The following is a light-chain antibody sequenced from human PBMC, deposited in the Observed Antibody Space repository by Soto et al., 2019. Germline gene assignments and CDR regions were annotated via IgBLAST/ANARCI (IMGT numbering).Light chain of an antibody. V-gene: IGKV1-12*01. CDR2: AAS. J-gene: IGKJ5*01. CDR3: QQTYIPPIT. CDR1: EDINSR. Sequence: TSSVAPSVGDEVTISCRASEDINSRLAWYQQGPGKAPKLLIYAASTLQSGVPSRFSGSGSGTDFTLTITSLQPEDFAPYFCQQTYIPPITFAQGTRLEIK.